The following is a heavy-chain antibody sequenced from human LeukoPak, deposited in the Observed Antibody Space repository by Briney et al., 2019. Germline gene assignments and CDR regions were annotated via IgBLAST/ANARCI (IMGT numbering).Heavy chain of an antibody. Sequence: GGPLRLSCAASGFNFSSYWMHWVRQAPAKGLVWVSRIKSDGSSTSYADSVKGRFTISRDNARNTLFLQMNSLRAEDTAVYYCARYYYDSSRGAYWGQGTLVTVSS. V-gene: IGHV3-74*01. J-gene: IGHJ4*02. D-gene: IGHD3-22*01. CDR3: ARYYYDSSRGAY. CDR1: GFNFSSYW. CDR2: IKSDGSST.